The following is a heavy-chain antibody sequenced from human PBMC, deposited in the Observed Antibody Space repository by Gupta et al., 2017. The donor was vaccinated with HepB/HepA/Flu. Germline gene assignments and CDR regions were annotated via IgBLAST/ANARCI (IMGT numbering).Heavy chain of an antibody. CDR2: IDEDGREK. CDR1: GFTFVKFW. Sequence: EVHLVESGGGLVQPGGSLRLSCEASGFTFVKFWMTWVRQAPGKGLEWVAKIDEDGREKYYVDSVKGRFTISKDNAKNSLDLHMSSLRAEDTAVYYCARQWGSSEGYFDYWGQGTLVIVSS. J-gene: IGHJ4*02. V-gene: IGHV3-7*01. D-gene: IGHD6-6*01. CDR3: ARQWGSSEGYFDY.